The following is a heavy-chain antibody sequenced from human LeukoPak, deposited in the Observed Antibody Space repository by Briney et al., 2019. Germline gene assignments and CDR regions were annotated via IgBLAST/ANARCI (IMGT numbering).Heavy chain of an antibody. CDR3: ARDAYYDSSGYPFDY. CDR1: GGSISSYY. V-gene: IGHV4-4*07. Sequence: SETLSLTCTVSGGSISSYYWSWIRQPAGKGLEWIGRIYTSGSTNYNPSLKSRVTMSVDTSKYQFSLKLSSVTAADTAVYYCARDAYYDSSGYPFDYWGQGTLVTVSS. D-gene: IGHD3-22*01. CDR2: IYTSGST. J-gene: IGHJ4*02.